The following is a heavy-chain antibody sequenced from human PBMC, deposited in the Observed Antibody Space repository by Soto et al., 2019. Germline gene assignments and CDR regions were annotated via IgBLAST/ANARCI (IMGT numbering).Heavy chain of an antibody. V-gene: IGHV4-31*03. CDR2: IFYTGTA. Sequence: QVQLQESGPGLVKPSQTLSLTCTVSGGSINTGGYYWVWIRHLPGEGLEWIGHIFYTGTAYDNPSPRSRVTVQIDTSANQFSLHMYSVTAADTAMYYCARRLDDTPETFFNWFDPWGQGLLVTVSS. CDR3: ARRLDDTPETFFNWFDP. J-gene: IGHJ5*02. CDR1: GGSINTGGYY. D-gene: IGHD2-15*01.